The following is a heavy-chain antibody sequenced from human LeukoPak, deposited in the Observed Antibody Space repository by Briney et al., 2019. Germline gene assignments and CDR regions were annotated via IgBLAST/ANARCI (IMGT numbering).Heavy chain of an antibody. CDR2: IYSSGSS. Sequence: SETLSLTCTVSGGSISSSSYHWGWIRQPPGKGLEWIGTIYSSGSSYYNPSLKSRLTISVDTSRNQFSLKLSSVTASDTAVYYCATRYGSGTYPRYYFDSWGRGTLVTVSS. V-gene: IGHV4-39*01. CDR3: ATRYGSGTYPRYYFDS. D-gene: IGHD3-10*01. J-gene: IGHJ4*02. CDR1: GGSISSSSYH.